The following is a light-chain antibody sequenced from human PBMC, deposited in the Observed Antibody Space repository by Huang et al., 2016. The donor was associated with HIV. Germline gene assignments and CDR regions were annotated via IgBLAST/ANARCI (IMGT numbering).Light chain of an antibody. J-gene: IGKJ2*01. CDR3: QQYNNWPYT. CDR1: QSVSSN. Sequence: EIVMTQSPATLSVSPGERATLSCRASQSVSSNLAWHQQKPGQAPRLPIYGASTRATGIPARFSGSGSGTEFTLTITSLQSEDFAVYYCQQYNNWPYTFGQGTKLEIK. CDR2: GAS. V-gene: IGKV3-15*01.